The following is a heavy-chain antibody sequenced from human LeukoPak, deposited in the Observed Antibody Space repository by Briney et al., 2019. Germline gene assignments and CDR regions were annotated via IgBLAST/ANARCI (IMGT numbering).Heavy chain of an antibody. CDR1: GGTFSSYA. V-gene: IGHV1-2*02. D-gene: IGHD5-12*01. J-gene: IGHJ6*03. CDR2: INPNSGCT. Sequence: ASVKVSCKASGGTFSSYAISWVRQAPGQGLEWMGWINPNSGCTNYAQKLQGRVTITRDTSIDTDYMQLSRMRSDDTAVYYCAKDRYGDYEAPFHYYMDAWGRGTTVTVSS. CDR3: AKDRYGDYEAPFHYYMDA.